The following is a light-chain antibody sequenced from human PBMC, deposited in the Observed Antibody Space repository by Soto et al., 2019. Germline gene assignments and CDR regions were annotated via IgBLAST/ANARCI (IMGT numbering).Light chain of an antibody. V-gene: IGLV2-14*01. CDR2: DVS. J-gene: IGLJ7*01. CDR1: SSDVGGSDY. CDR3: CSYTRSNSLVL. Sequence: QSALTQPASVSGSPGQSITISCIGTSSDVGGSDYVSWYQQRPGKAPKLVIYDVSNRPSGVSDRFSGSKSGNTASLTISGLQAEDEADYYCCSYTRSNSLVLFGGGTQLNVL.